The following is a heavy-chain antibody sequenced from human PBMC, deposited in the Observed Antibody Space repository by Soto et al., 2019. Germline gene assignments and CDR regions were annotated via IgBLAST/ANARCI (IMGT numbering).Heavy chain of an antibody. CDR1: GSSTRGYY. CDR3: ERRDYSNGWYSYYFDS. Sequence: SETLSLTCTVSGSSTRGYYWSWIRQPPGKGLEWIGYVYFSGTTTYNTSLKSRVTISADTSKNQFSLRLSSVTAADTAVYYCERRDYSNGWYSYYFDSWGQGTLVTVSS. D-gene: IGHD6-19*01. V-gene: IGHV4-59*01. J-gene: IGHJ4*02. CDR2: VYFSGTT.